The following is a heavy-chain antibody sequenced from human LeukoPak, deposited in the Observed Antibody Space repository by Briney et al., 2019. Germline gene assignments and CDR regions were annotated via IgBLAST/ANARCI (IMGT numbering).Heavy chain of an antibody. Sequence: GGSLRLSCAASGFTFSSYGMHWVRQAPGKGLEWVAFIQFDGSHIFYTDSVRGRFTISRDNSKNTLYLQMSSLRAEDTALFYCAKPSTQLLSPRFDFWAQGPRVTVPS. D-gene: IGHD3/OR15-3a*01. J-gene: IGHJ4*02. CDR1: GFTFSSYG. CDR2: IQFDGSHI. CDR3: AKPSTQLLSPRFDF. V-gene: IGHV3-30*02.